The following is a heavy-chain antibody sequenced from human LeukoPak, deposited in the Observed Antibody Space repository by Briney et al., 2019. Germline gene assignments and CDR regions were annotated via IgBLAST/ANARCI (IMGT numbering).Heavy chain of an antibody. V-gene: IGHV4-4*07. J-gene: IGHJ5*02. CDR3: ARDIVVEVAAGDSNWFDP. CDR1: GGSISSYY. CDR2: IYTSGST. D-gene: IGHD2-15*01. Sequence: PSETLSLTCTVSGGSISSYYWSWIRQPAGKGLEWIGRIYTSGSTNYNPSLKSRVTMSVDTSKNQFSLKLSSVTAADTAVYYCARDIVVEVAAGDSNWFDPWGQGTLVTVSS.